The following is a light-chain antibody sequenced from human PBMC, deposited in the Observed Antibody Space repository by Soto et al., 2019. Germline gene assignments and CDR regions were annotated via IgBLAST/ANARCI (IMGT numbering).Light chain of an antibody. CDR1: QTISRW. CDR3: HSRA. Sequence: IQPTQTPSTLAASLGEEATITCRASQTISRWLAWYQQKPGRAPKLLIYDASTLESGVPSRFSGSGSETEFTLTISRLQPDDFATYFCHSRAFGQGTRLEIK. J-gene: IGKJ5*01. CDR2: DAS. V-gene: IGKV1-5*01.